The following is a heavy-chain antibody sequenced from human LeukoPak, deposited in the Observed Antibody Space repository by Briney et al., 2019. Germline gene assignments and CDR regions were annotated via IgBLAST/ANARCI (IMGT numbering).Heavy chain of an antibody. D-gene: IGHD3-10*01. CDR2: ISSSGSTT. V-gene: IGHV3-48*03. CDR3: AGSHYYGSGSYYPPPTLY. CDR1: GFTFSSYE. Sequence: GGSLRLSCAASGFTFSSYEMNWVRQAPGKGLEWVSYISSSGSTTYYADSVKGRFTISRDNAKNSLYLQMNSLRAEDTAVHYCAGSHYYGSGSYYPPPTLYWGQGTLVTVSS. J-gene: IGHJ4*02.